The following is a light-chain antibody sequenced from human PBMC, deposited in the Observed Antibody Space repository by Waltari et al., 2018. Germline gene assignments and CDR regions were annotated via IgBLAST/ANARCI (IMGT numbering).Light chain of an antibody. CDR1: QSITTH. V-gene: IGKV1-39*01. CDR2: GAS. Sequence: DIQMTQSPSSLSASVGDRVTITCRASQSITTHLNWYQQKPGRAPKLLIYGASGLQSGVPSRFTGSGSGTDFTLTITNLQPEDFATYYCQQGYTTPPRTFGPGTRLDIK. J-gene: IGKJ5*01. CDR3: QQGYTTPPRT.